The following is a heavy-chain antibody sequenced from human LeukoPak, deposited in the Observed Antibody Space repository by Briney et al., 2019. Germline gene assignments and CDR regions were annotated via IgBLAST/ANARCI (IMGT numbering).Heavy chain of an antibody. CDR1: GYTFTGYY. D-gene: IGHD3-3*01. V-gene: IGHV1-2*02. CDR3: AIGFWSGYYFDY. J-gene: IGHJ4*02. Sequence: GVSVKVSCKASGYTFTGYYMHWVRQAPGQGLEWMGWINPSSGGTNYAQKFQGRVTMTRDTSISTAYMELSRLRSDDTAVYYCAIGFWSGYYFDYWGQGTLVTVSS. CDR2: INPSSGGT.